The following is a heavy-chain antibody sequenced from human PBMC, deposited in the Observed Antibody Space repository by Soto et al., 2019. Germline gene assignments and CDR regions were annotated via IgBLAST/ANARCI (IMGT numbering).Heavy chain of an antibody. Sequence: GASVKVSCKASGYTFTSYCMHWVRQAPGQGLEWMGIINPSGGSTSYAQKFQGRVTMTRDTSTSTVYMELSSLRSEDTAVYYCARVYCSGGSCYSIDYWGQGTLVTVSS. D-gene: IGHD2-15*01. CDR3: ARVYCSGGSCYSIDY. CDR1: GYTFTSYC. CDR2: INPSGGST. V-gene: IGHV1-46*03. J-gene: IGHJ4*02.